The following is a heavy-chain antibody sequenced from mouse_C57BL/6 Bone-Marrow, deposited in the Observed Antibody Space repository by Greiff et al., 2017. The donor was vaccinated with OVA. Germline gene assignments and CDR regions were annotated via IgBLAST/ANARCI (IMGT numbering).Heavy chain of an antibody. D-gene: IGHD1-2*01. CDR2: IYPGSGST. CDR3: ARRGVLRPLFDY. V-gene: IGHV1-55*01. Sequence: VQLQQPGAELVKPGASVKMSCKASGYTFTSYWITWVTQRPGQGLEWIGDIYPGSGSTNYNEKFKSKATLTVDTSSSTAYMQLSSLTSEDSAVYYCARRGVLRPLFDYWGQGTTLTVSS. J-gene: IGHJ2*01. CDR1: GYTFTSYW.